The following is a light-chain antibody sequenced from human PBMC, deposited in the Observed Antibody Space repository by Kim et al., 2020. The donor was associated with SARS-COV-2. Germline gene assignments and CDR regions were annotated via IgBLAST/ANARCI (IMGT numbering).Light chain of an antibody. V-gene: IGLV1-51*01. CDR3: GTWDNSLSAAV. Sequence: GKEVTISCSGSSSNIEANYVSWYQQVPGTVPKLLINDNNKRPSGVPDRFSGSKSGTSASLAITGLQTGDEADYYCGTWDNSLSAAVFGGGTQLTVL. CDR2: DNN. J-gene: IGLJ3*02. CDR1: SSNIEANY.